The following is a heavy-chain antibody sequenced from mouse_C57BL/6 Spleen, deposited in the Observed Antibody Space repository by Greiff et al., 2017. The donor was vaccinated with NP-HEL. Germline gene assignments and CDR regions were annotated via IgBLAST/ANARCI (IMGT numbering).Heavy chain of an antibody. CDR3: ASHYGSSYDAMDY. CDR1: GFTFSSYG. Sequence: EVKLMESGGDLVKPGGSLKLSCAASGFTFSSYGMSWVRQTPDKRLEWVATISSGGSYTYYPDSVKGRFPISRDNAKNTLYLQMSSLKSEDTAMYYCASHYGSSYDAMDYWGQGTSVTVSS. J-gene: IGHJ4*01. D-gene: IGHD1-1*01. CDR2: ISSGGSYT. V-gene: IGHV5-6*01.